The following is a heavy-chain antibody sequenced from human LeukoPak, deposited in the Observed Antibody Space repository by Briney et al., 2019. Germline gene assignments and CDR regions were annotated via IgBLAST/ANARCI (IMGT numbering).Heavy chain of an antibody. Sequence: PGGSLRLSCAGSGFTFDDYAMHWVRQAPGKGLEWLLVISYNGGFTDYADSVKGRFTISRDNAKNSLYLQLDSLRAEDTAIYYCAKVRGKYSSHFFFDYWGQGTLVTVYS. D-gene: IGHD6-19*01. CDR2: ISYNGGFT. V-gene: IGHV3-9*01. J-gene: IGHJ4*02. CDR1: GFTFDDYA. CDR3: AKVRGKYSSHFFFDY.